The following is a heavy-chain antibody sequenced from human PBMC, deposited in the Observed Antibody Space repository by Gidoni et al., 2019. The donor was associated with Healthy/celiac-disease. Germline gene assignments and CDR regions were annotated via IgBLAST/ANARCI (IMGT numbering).Heavy chain of an antibody. Sequence: EVQLLESGGGLVQPGGSLRLSCAVSGFTFSGYAMSWVRQAPGKGLEWVSSISGSGGSTSYADSVKGCFTISRDNSKNTLYLQMNSLRAEDTAVYYCAKLYGSGSYYNPLLDYWGQGTLVTVSS. D-gene: IGHD3-10*01. CDR3: AKLYGSGSYYNPLLDY. J-gene: IGHJ4*02. CDR1: GFTFSGYA. CDR2: ISGSGGST. V-gene: IGHV3-23*01.